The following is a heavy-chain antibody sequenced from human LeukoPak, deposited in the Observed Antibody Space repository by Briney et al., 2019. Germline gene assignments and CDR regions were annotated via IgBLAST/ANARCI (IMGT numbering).Heavy chain of an antibody. Sequence: ASVKVSCKASGYTFTGYYMYWVRQAPGQGLEWMGWINPNSGGTNYAQKFQGRVTMTRDTSITTAYMELSRLRSDDTAVYYCARDPKGGSYSDAFDTWGQGTMVTVSS. CDR2: INPNSGGT. CDR3: ARDPKGGSYSDAFDT. D-gene: IGHD1-26*01. CDR1: GYTFTGYY. J-gene: IGHJ3*02. V-gene: IGHV1-2*02.